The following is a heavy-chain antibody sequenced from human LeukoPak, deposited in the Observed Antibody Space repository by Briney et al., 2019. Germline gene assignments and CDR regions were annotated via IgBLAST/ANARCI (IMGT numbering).Heavy chain of an antibody. J-gene: IGHJ4*02. CDR1: DGAVTRGSYS. D-gene: IGHD5-24*01. CDR2: VYYTGST. Sequence: PSETLSLTCTVSDGAVTRGSYSWNWIRQPPGKGLEWIGYVYYTGSTNYNPSLKSRLTISVDTSKSQFSMRLSSVTAADTAVYYCARGGSLEMATRFDYWGQGTLVTVSS. V-gene: IGHV4-61*01. CDR3: ARGGSLEMATRFDY.